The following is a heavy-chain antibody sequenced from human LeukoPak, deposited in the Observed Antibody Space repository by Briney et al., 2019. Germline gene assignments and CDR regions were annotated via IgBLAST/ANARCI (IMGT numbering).Heavy chain of an antibody. V-gene: IGHV4-59*01. CDR3: ARGGAYGRFDP. CDR2: IYYSGST. CDR1: GGSISSFY. Sequence: SETLSLTCTVSGGSISSFYWSWIRQPPWKGLEWIGYIYYSGSTYYNPSLKSRVTISVDTSKNQFSLRLNSVTAADTAVYYCARGGAYGRFDPWGQGTLVTVSS. D-gene: IGHD2-21*01. J-gene: IGHJ5*02.